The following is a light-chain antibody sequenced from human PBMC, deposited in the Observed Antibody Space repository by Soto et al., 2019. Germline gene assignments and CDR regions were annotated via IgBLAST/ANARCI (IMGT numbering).Light chain of an antibody. CDR2: ESS. J-gene: IGKJ1*01. CDR1: QSISSW. Sequence: DIQMTQSPFTLSASVGDRVTITCRASQSISSWLAWYQQKPGKAPKLLIYESSSLESGVPSRFSGSGSGTEFTLTISSLQPEDFATYYCQQYSPYTVEFGPGTKVEIK. CDR3: QQYSPYTVE. V-gene: IGKV1-5*03.